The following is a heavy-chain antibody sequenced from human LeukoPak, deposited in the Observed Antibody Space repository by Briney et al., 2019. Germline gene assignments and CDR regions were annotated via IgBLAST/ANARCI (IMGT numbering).Heavy chain of an antibody. D-gene: IGHD2-2*02. CDR3: ARQGLYTYYFDY. Sequence: GGSLRLSCAASGFTFSSYSMNWVRQAPGKGLEWVSVIYSGSSTYHADSVKGRFTVSRDNSKNTLYLQMNSLRAEDTAVYYCARQGLYTYYFDYWGQGTLVTVSS. CDR2: IYSGSST. V-gene: IGHV3-66*04. CDR1: GFTFSSYS. J-gene: IGHJ4*02.